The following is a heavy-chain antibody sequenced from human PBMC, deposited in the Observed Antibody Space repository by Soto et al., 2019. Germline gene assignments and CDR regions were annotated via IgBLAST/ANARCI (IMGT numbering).Heavy chain of an antibody. Sequence: QVQLQESGPGLVKPSETLSLTCTVSGGSMTGYFWRWIRQPAGKALAWIGHVYNSGNTDYNPSLAGPITTAVDTAKRQFSLKVKSVTAAERAVYYCARTHWVSGTEYWGQGILVTVSS. CDR2: VYNSGNT. J-gene: IGHJ4*02. D-gene: IGHD6-19*01. CDR1: GGSMTGYF. CDR3: ARTHWVSGTEY. V-gene: IGHV4-4*07.